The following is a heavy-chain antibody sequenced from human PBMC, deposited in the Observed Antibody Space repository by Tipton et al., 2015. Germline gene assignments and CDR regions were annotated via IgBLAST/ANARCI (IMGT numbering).Heavy chain of an antibody. CDR2: ISHSGNT. J-gene: IGHJ4*02. CDR1: AYSISSDYY. CDR3: ARARGRHGGLFDS. Sequence: TLSLTCAVSAYSISSDYYWGWIRQPPGKGLEWIGSISHSGNTYYSPSLKSRVTMSRDTSKNQFSLKLTSVTAADTAVYYCARARGRHGGLFDSWGQGILVTVSS. V-gene: IGHV4-38-2*01. D-gene: IGHD4-23*01.